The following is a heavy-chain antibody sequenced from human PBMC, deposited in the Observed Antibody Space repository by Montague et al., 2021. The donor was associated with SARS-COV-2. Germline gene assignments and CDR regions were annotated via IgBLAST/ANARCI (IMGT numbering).Heavy chain of an antibody. D-gene: IGHD1-26*01. J-gene: IGHJ4*02. V-gene: IGHV3-30*04. CDR1: GFYFSYA. CDR3: ARESGSFHDGGYFDY. CDR2: ISNDGSNK. Sequence: SLRLSCAASGFYFSYAMHWVRQAPGKGLEWVALISNDGSNKHYADSVKGRFTISRDNSKSTLYPQMNSLRTEDTAVYYCARESGSFHDGGYFDYWGQGSLVTVSS.